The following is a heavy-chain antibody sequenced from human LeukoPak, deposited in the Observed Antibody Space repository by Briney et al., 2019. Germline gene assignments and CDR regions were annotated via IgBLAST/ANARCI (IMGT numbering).Heavy chain of an antibody. CDR3: ARSFNWNFHDAFDI. CDR1: GFTFSRYW. J-gene: IGHJ3*02. D-gene: IGHD1-7*01. Sequence: GGSLRLSCAASGFTFSRYWMSWVRQAPGKGLEWVANIRQDGSEKHYLDSVKGRITISRDNAKNSLYLQMNSLRAEDTAVYYCARSFNWNFHDAFDIWGQGTMVTVSS. V-gene: IGHV3-7*01. CDR2: IRQDGSEK.